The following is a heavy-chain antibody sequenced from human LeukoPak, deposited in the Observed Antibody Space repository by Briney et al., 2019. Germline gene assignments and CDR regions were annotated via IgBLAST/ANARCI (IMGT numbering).Heavy chain of an antibody. CDR3: TTGTWIKQWLADF. CDR1: GFTFSKAW. D-gene: IGHD5-18*01. J-gene: IGHJ4*02. V-gene: IGHV3-15*01. CDR2: IKSKTDGGTT. Sequence: GGALRLSCSASGFTFSKAWRSWVRQAPGKGLEKVGHIKSKTDGGTTDYAAPVTGRFTISRDDSRNTLYLQMNSLKVDDTAVYYCTTGTWIKQWLADFWGQGTLVTVSS.